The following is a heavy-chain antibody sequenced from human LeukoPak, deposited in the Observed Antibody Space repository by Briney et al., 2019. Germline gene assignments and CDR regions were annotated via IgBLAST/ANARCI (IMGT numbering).Heavy chain of an antibody. V-gene: IGHV4-59*01. CDR3: ATARAAAGSEY. CDR2: IYYSGST. Sequence: SETLSLTCTVSGGSISSYYWSWIRQPPGKGLEWIGYIYYSGSTNYNPSLKSRVTISVDTSKNQFSLKLSSVTAADTAVYYCATARAAAGSEYWGQGTLVTVSS. D-gene: IGHD6-13*01. CDR1: GGSISSYY. J-gene: IGHJ4*02.